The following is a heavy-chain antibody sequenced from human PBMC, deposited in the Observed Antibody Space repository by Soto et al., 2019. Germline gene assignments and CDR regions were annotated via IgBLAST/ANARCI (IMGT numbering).Heavy chain of an antibody. D-gene: IGHD6-13*01. V-gene: IGHV1-69*01. J-gene: IGHJ5*02. CDR1: GGTFSSYA. CDR2: IIPIFGTA. Sequence: QVQLVQPGAEVTKPGPSVKVSCKASGGTFSSYAISWVRQAPGQGLEWMGGIIPIFGTANYAQKFQGRVKITADESTSTAYMELSSLRSEDTAVYYCARAPIYSSSWYGGWFDPWGQGTLVTVSS. CDR3: ARAPIYSSSWYGGWFDP.